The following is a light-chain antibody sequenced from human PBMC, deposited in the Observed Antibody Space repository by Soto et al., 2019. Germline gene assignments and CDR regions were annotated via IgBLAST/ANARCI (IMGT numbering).Light chain of an antibody. CDR3: SSFRTGSTLVV. CDR1: ISDVGGYNY. J-gene: IGLJ3*02. V-gene: IGLV2-14*01. CDR2: EVT. Sequence: QSALTQPASVSGSPGQSITISCIGTISDVGGYNYVSWYQHHPGKVPKLMIYEVTTRPSGVSYRFSGSKSGNTASLTISGLQAEDEANYYCSSFRTGSTLVVFGGGTKVTVL.